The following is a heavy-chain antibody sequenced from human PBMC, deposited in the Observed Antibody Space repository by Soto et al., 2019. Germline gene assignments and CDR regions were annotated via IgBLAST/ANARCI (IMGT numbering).Heavy chain of an antibody. V-gene: IGHV2-5*02. CDR3: AHRLDGDNSFDY. CDR2: IYWDDDK. CDR1: GFSLSTSGMG. D-gene: IGHD4-17*01. Sequence: QITLKESGPTLVLPTQTLTLTCTFSGFSLSTSGMGVGWIRQPPGKALEWLAVIYWDDDKRYSPSLKNRLTITKDTSKTQVALTMTNMDPVDTATYYCAHRLDGDNSFDYWGRGTLVTVSS. J-gene: IGHJ4*02.